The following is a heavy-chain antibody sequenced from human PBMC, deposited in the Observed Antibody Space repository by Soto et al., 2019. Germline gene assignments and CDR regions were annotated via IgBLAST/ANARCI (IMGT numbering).Heavy chain of an antibody. D-gene: IGHD3-22*01. CDR2: IYPGDSDT. CDR3: ARELVVISTGFDY. J-gene: IGHJ4*02. CDR1: GYRFTSYW. V-gene: IGHV5-51*01. Sequence: GESLKISCKGSGYRFTSYWIGWVRQMPGKGLEWMGIIYPGDSDTRYSPSFQGQVTISRDNSKNTLYLQMNSLRAEDTAVYYCARELVVISTGFDYWGQGTLVTVSS.